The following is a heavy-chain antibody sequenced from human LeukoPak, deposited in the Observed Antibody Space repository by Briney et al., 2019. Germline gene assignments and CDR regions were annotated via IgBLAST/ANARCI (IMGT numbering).Heavy chain of an antibody. CDR1: GFTFSSYA. CDR2: ISGSGGST. Sequence: PGGSLRLSCAASGFTFSSYAMSWVRQAPGKGLEWVSAISGSGGSTYYADSVKGRFTISRDNSKNTLYLQMNSLRAEDTAVYYCANTYYYDSSGYYSLRPEKDYWGQGTLVTVSS. J-gene: IGHJ4*02. D-gene: IGHD3-22*01. CDR3: ANTYYYDSSGYYSLRPEKDY. V-gene: IGHV3-23*01.